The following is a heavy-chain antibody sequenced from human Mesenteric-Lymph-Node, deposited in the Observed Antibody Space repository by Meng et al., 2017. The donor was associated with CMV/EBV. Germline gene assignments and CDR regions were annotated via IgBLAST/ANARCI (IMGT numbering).Heavy chain of an antibody. Sequence: GESLKIFCAASGFTFSSYGMHWVRQAPGKGLEWVAFIRYDGSNKYYANSVKGRFTISRDNSKNTLYLQMNSLRAEDTAVYYCAKDPQAGRSWVDYWGQGTLVTVSS. J-gene: IGHJ4*02. CDR2: IRYDGSNK. CDR3: AKDPQAGRSWVDY. CDR1: GFTFSSYG. D-gene: IGHD6-13*01. V-gene: IGHV3-30*02.